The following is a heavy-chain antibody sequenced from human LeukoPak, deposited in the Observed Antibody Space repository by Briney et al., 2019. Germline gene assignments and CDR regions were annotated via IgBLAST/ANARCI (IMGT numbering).Heavy chain of an antibody. J-gene: IGHJ4*02. CDR2: TKNKANNYTT. CDR1: GFSFSEHY. Sequence: PGGSLRLSCAASGFSFSEHYMDWVRQAPGKGLEWVGRTKNKANNYTTDYAASVKDRFTISRDDSKNSLYLQMDSLKTEDTAVYYCARGGNSGNYAFRYWGQGTLVTVSS. D-gene: IGHD1-26*01. V-gene: IGHV3-72*01. CDR3: ARGGNSGNYAFRY.